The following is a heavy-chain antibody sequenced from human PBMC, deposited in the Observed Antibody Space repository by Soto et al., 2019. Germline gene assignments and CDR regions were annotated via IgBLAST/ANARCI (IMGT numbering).Heavy chain of an antibody. CDR1: GYTFTGYY. V-gene: IGHV1-2*04. CDR3: ARGRAVAGTTGQDDAFDI. Sequence: ASVKVSCKASGYTFTGYYMHWVRQAPGQGLEWMGWINPNSGGTNYAQKFQGWVTMTRDTSISTAYMELSRLRSDDTAVYYGARGRAVAGTTGQDDAFDIWGQGTMVTVSS. CDR2: INPNSGGT. J-gene: IGHJ3*02. D-gene: IGHD6-19*01.